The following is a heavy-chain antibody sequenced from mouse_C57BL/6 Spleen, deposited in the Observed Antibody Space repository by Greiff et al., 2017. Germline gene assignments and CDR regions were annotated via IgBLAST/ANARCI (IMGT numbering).Heavy chain of an antibody. CDR1: GFTFSSYG. CDR2: ISSGGSYT. V-gene: IGHV5-6*02. D-gene: IGHD1-1*01. J-gene: IGHJ2*01. CDR3: ARRPYYYGSSWDYFDY. Sequence: EVKLVESGGDFVKPGGSLKLSCAASGFTFSSYGMSWVRQTPDKRLEWVATISSGGSYTYYPDSVKGRFTISRDNAKNTLYLQMSSLKSEDTAMYYCARRPYYYGSSWDYFDYWGQGTTLTVSS.